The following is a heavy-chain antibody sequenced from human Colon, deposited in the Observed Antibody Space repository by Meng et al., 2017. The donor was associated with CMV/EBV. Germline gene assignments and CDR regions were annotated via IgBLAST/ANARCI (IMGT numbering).Heavy chain of an antibody. CDR3: AREFFLDY. CDR1: GFSFNTYG. J-gene: IGHJ4*02. V-gene: IGHV3-NL1*01. Sequence: GGSLRLSCVASGFSFNTYGMHWVRQAPGMGLEWISVIYSGGSTNYAASVKGRFTISRDISKNTLYLQMNSLTAGDTAVYYCAREFFLDYWGLGTLVTVSS. D-gene: IGHD3-3*01. CDR2: IYSGGST.